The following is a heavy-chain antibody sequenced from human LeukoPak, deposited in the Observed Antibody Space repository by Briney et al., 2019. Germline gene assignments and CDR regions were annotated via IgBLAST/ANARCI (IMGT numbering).Heavy chain of an antibody. CDR1: GFPFSSYW. Sequence: QPGGPLRLSCAASGFPFSSYWMHWVRQVPGKGLLWVSRINSDGSATIYADSVRGRFTISRDNAKNTLYLQMSGLRVEDTAVYHCASDSPYYGMDVWGQGTTVTVSS. J-gene: IGHJ6*02. CDR2: INSDGSAT. V-gene: IGHV3-74*01. CDR3: ASDSPYYGMDV.